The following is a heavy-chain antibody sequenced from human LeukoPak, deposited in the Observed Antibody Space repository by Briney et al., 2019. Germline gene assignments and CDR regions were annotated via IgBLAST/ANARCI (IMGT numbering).Heavy chain of an antibody. V-gene: IGHV3-48*03. CDR1: GFTFSSYE. Sequence: GGSLRLSCAASGFTFSSYEMNWVRQAPGKGLEGVSFISMSGANMYYAVSVKGRFTISRDNAKNSLYLQMSSLRAGDTAIYYCARERGHDILTGDYNVRALDYWGQGTLVTVSS. D-gene: IGHD3-9*01. J-gene: IGHJ4*02. CDR2: ISMSGANM. CDR3: ARERGHDILTGDYNVRALDY.